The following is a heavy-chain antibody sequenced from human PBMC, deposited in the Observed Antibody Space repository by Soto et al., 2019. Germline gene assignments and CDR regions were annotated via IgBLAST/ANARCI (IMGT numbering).Heavy chain of an antibody. Sequence: QVQLVQSGAEVQKPGASVKVSCKASGYIFNNYGISWVRQAPGQGLEWMGWIYSKEGKINFAQKFQGRVTMTTDTSTSTAYRELRSLRFDDSAVYFCAGDIDYDIDYWGQGTLVTVSS. J-gene: IGHJ4*02. CDR3: AGDIDYDIDY. CDR1: GYIFNNYG. V-gene: IGHV1-18*01. CDR2: IYSKEGKI. D-gene: IGHD4-17*01.